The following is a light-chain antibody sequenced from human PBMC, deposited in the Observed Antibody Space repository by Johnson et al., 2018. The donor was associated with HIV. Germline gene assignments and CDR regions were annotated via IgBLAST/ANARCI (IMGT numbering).Light chain of an antibody. V-gene: IGLV1-51*02. J-gene: IGLJ1*01. CDR2: ENN. CDR3: GTWDTSLSAYV. CDR1: SSNIGKNY. Sequence: QSVLTQPPSVSAAPGQKVTISCSGSSSNIGKNYVSWYQQLPGTAPKLLMFENNQRPSGIPDRFSGSKSGTSATLGITGLQTGDEADYYCGTWDTSLSAYVFGTGTKVTVL.